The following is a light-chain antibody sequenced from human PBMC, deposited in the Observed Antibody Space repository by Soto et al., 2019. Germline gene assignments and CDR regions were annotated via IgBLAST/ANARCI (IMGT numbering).Light chain of an antibody. Sequence: EIVLTQSPATLSLSPGERATLSCRASQSVSSYLAWYQQKPGQAPRLLIYVASNRATGIPARCSGSGSGTDFTLTISSLEPEDFAVYYCQQRSNWLLTFGGGTKVEIK. CDR2: VAS. CDR1: QSVSSY. V-gene: IGKV3-11*01. J-gene: IGKJ4*01. CDR3: QQRSNWLLT.